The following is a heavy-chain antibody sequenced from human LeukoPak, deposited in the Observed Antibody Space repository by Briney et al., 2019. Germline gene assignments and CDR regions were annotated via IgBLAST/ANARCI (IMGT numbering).Heavy chain of an antibody. CDR3: ARWGGHFSD. D-gene: IGHD3-3*01. V-gene: IGHV1-2*02. CDR1: GYTFSGYY. CDR2: INPTSRNT. Sequence: ASVKVSCKASGYTFSGYYIHWVRQAPGQGLEWMGWINPTSRNTNSAPRFQGRITLTSDTSISTAYMELNNVTSDGTATYYCARWGGHFSDWGQGTLVSVSS. J-gene: IGHJ4*02.